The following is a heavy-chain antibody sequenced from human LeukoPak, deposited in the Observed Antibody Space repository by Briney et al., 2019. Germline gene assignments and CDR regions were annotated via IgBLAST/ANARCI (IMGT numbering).Heavy chain of an antibody. D-gene: IGHD1-26*01. V-gene: IGHV3-23*01. J-gene: IGHJ4*02. CDR2: ISGSGGSK. CDR1: GFTFSSYA. CDR3: ARDLGQSEPPDY. Sequence: GGSLSLSCAASGFTFSSYAMSWLRQAPGKGLEWVSAISGSGGSKYYAHSVNGPFTISTDNSKNTLYLQINSLSAEDTAVYYCARDLGQSEPPDYWGQGTLVTVSS.